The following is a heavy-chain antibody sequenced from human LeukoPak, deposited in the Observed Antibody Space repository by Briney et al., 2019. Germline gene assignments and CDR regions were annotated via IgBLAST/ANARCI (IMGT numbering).Heavy chain of an antibody. J-gene: IGHJ4*02. V-gene: IGHV4-4*07. CDR2: IYTSGST. Sequence: AETLSLTCTVSGGSISSYYWSWIRQPAGKGLEWIGRIYTSGSTNYNPSLKSRVTMSVDTSKNQFSLKLSSVTAADTAVYYCAGDYDFWSGYANYWGQGTLVTVSS. CDR3: AGDYDFWSGYANY. CDR1: GGSISSYY. D-gene: IGHD3-3*01.